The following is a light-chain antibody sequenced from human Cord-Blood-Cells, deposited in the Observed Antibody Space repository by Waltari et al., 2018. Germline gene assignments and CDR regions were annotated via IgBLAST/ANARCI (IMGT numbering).Light chain of an antibody. CDR3: QQYYSTPFT. CDR2: WAS. V-gene: IGKV4-1*01. J-gene: IGKJ3*01. CDR1: LSVLYSSNNKNY. Sequence: DIVMTQSPDSLAVSLAERATINCKASLSVLYSSNNKNYLAWYQQKPGQPPKLLIYWASTRESGVPDRFSGSGSGTAFTLTISSLQAEDVAVYYCQQYYSTPFTFGPWTKVDIK.